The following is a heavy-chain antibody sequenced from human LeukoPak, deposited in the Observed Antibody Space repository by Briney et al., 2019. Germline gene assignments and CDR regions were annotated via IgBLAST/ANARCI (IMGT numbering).Heavy chain of an antibody. CDR2: ISGSGGST. CDR3: APLPMTTVTTSGEFDWFDP. CDR1: GFTFSSYA. D-gene: IGHD4-11*01. V-gene: IGHV3-23*01. Sequence: PGGSLRLSCVASGFTFSSYAMSWVRQVPGKGLEWVSGISGSGGSTYYADSVKGRFTISRDNSKNTLYLQMNSLRAEDTAVYYCAPLPMTTVTTSGEFDWFDPWGQGTLVAVSS. J-gene: IGHJ5*02.